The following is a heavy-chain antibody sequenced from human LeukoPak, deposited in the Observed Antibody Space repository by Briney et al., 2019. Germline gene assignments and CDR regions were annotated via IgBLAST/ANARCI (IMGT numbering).Heavy chain of an antibody. CDR2: ITSRSNYI. Sequence: PGGSLRLSCAASKFTFSSYSMNWVRQAPGKGLEWVSSITSRSNYIYYADSVKGRFTISRDNAKNSLYLQMNSLRAEDTAVYYCAKDIQSAAPYYYMDVWGKGTTVTISS. V-gene: IGHV3-21*01. CDR1: KFTFSSYS. CDR3: AKDIQSAAPYYYMDV. J-gene: IGHJ6*03. D-gene: IGHD2-2*01.